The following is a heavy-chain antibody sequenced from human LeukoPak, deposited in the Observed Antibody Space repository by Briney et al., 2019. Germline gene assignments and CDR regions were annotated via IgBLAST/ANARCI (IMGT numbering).Heavy chain of an antibody. J-gene: IGHJ5*02. Sequence: SETLSLTCTVSGGSISSSSYSWGWLRQPPGKGRVWIGSINCSGTSYYSPSISSSINISATTTKYQLSLRLSSVTAAETALYYCARDYYDSSGESWFDTWGQGTLVTVSS. V-gene: IGHV4-39*02. CDR3: ARDYYDSSGESWFDT. D-gene: IGHD3-22*01. CDR1: GGSISSSSYS. CDR2: INCSGTS.